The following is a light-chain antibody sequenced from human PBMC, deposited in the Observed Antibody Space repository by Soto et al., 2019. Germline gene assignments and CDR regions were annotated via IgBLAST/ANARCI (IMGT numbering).Light chain of an antibody. CDR3: ASWDDSLNGLL. CDR1: SSNIGINA. V-gene: IGLV1-44*01. Sequence: QSVLGQPPSASDTPCQRITISCAGSSSNIGINAVNWYQQLPGTAPKLLMYDNNQRPSGVPDRVSGSKSGTSASLAISGLQSEDEAYYYCASWDDSLNGLLFGTGTKVTVL. CDR2: DNN. J-gene: IGLJ1*01.